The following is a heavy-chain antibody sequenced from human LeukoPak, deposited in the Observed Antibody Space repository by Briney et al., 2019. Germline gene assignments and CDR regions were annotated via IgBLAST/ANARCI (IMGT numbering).Heavy chain of an antibody. J-gene: IGHJ4*02. CDR2: INSDGSST. Sequence: PVGSLRLSCAASGFTFSTYWMHWVRQAPGKGLVWVSRINSDGSSTSYADSVKGRFTISRDNAKSTLYLQMNSLRAEDTAVYYCAGGWDYFDYWGQGTLVTVSS. CDR1: GFTFSTYW. V-gene: IGHV3-74*01. CDR3: AGGWDYFDY. D-gene: IGHD1-26*01.